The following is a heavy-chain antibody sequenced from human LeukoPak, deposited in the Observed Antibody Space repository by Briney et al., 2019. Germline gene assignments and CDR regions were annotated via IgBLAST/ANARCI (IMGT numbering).Heavy chain of an antibody. V-gene: IGHV3-7*03. CDR1: GFALSSHW. CDR3: ARNNGMDV. CDR2: VNRDGSET. J-gene: IGHJ6*02. Sequence: GGSLRLSCAASGFALSSHWMTWVRQVPGRGPEWVANVNRDGSETFYLDSVKGRFTISKDNAKNSLYLQMNSLRAEDTALYHCARNNGMDVWGQGTTVIVSS.